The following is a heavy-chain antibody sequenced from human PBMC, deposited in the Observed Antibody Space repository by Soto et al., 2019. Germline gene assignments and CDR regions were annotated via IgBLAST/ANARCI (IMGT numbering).Heavy chain of an antibody. V-gene: IGHV4-39*01. J-gene: IGHJ4*02. CDR2: IYYSGST. D-gene: IGHD3-3*01. Sequence: PSETLSLTCTVSGGSISSSSYYWGWIRQPPGKGLEWIGSIYYSGSTYYNPSLKSRVTISVDTSKNQFSLKLSSVTAADTAVYYCATRITIFGVVSDDYWGQGTLVTV. CDR3: ATRITIFGVVSDDY. CDR1: GGSISSSSYY.